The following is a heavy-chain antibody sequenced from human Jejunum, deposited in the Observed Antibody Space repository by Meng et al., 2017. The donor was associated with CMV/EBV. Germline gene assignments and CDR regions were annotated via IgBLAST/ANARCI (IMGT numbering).Heavy chain of an antibody. CDR2: IYYSGST. J-gene: IGHJ6*02. Sequence: RQTPGKGLEWIGSIYYSGSTYYNPSLKSRVTISVDTSKNQFSLKLSSVTAADTAVYYCARGSSQSVGYCSSTSCYKGSGKSYGMDVWGQGTTVTVSS. V-gene: IGHV4-39*07. CDR3: ARGSSQSVGYCSSTSCYKGSGKSYGMDV. D-gene: IGHD2-2*02.